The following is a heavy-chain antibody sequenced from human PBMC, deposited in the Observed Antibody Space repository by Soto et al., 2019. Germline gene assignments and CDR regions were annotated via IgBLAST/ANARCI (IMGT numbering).Heavy chain of an antibody. J-gene: IGHJ4*02. V-gene: IGHV4-39*01. CDR2: LYYTGST. Sequence: LSLTCAVSGGSISSSIYHWGWIRQPPGRGLEWIVHLYYTGSTYYTPSLKSRVNMSVDTSKNQFSLTLNSVSAADTAVYYCATGTIGTSDYWGQGILVTVSS. CDR3: ATGTIGTSDY. CDR1: GGSISSSIYH. D-gene: IGHD1-1*01.